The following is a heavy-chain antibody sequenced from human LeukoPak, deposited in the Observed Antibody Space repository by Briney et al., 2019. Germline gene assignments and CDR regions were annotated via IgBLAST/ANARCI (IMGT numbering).Heavy chain of an antibody. CDR3: ARGHLVVPANYYYYYYYMDV. Sequence: SEXLSLTCVVSGGSITTYAWSWLRQSAGKGLEWIGRFYSSGTNYYNPSLTSRVSMSLDTFKKEVSLEMRSVTAADTAVYYCARGHLVVPANYYYYYYYMDVWGKGTTVTVSS. CDR2: FYSSGTN. V-gene: IGHV4-4*07. D-gene: IGHD2-2*01. CDR1: GGSITTYA. J-gene: IGHJ6*03.